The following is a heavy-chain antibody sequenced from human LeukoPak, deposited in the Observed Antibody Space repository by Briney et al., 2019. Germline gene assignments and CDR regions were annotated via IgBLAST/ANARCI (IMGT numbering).Heavy chain of an antibody. Sequence: PGGSLRLSCAASGFTFSNYYMSWIRQAPGKGLEWVSYITSSGSCIYSADSVKGRFTISRDNANNSLYLQLNSLRAEDTAVYYCARGLTRGMDIWGQGTTVTVSS. CDR2: ITSSGSCI. CDR3: ARGLTRGMDI. V-gene: IGHV3-11*01. J-gene: IGHJ6*02. CDR1: GFTFSNYY.